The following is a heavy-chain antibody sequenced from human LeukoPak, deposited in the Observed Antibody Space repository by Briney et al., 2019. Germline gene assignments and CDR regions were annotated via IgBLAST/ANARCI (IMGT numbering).Heavy chain of an antibody. CDR3: ARVGRGAHDVSY. J-gene: IGHJ4*02. V-gene: IGHV3-11*01. D-gene: IGHD1-26*01. CDR2: ISSSGATI. CDR1: GFTLSDYY. Sequence: GGSLRLSCAASGFTLSDYYMSWIRQAPGKGLEWVSFISSSGATIYYADSMKGRFTLSRDNAKNSLSPQMNSLRAEDTAVYYCARVGRGAHDVSYWGQGTLVTVSS.